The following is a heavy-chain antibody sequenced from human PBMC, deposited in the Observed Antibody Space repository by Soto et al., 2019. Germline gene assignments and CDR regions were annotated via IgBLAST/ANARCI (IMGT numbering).Heavy chain of an antibody. CDR1: GFTFSNYW. Sequence: EVQLVESGGGLVQPGGSLRLSCAASGFTFSNYWMHWVRQAPGKGLEWVSRINIDGSHRDYADSVKGRFTISRDDAQNTLYVQMHGLRVEDTAVYYCTRGASRWNGIDFWGQGTLVTVAS. D-gene: IGHD6-13*01. CDR2: INIDGSHR. V-gene: IGHV3-74*01. J-gene: IGHJ4*02. CDR3: TRGASRWNGIDF.